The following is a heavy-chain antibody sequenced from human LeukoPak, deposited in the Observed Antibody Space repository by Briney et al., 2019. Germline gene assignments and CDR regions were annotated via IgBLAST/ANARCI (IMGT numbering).Heavy chain of an antibody. V-gene: IGHV1-69*01. J-gene: IGHJ4*02. CDR2: IIPIFGTA. CDR1: GGTFSSYA. Sequence: SVKVSCKASGGTFSSYAISWVRQAPGQGLEWMGGIIPIFGTANYAQKCQGRVTITADESTCTAYMELSSLRSEDTAVYYCARLSGDGYNSFDYWGQGTLVTVSS. D-gene: IGHD5-24*01. CDR3: ARLSGDGYNSFDY.